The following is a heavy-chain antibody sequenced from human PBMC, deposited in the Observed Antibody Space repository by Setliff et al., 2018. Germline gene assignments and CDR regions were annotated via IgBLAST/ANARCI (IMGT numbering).Heavy chain of an antibody. CDR3: ATDPHYDSSAYYTNFDY. V-gene: IGHV1-8*02. CDR1: GYTFITCD. Sequence: GASVQVSCKASGYTFITCDINWVRQASGKGLEWMGWMNPNSGDTGYAQKFQGRVTMTRDTSISTAYMELSSLRSEDTAVYYCATDPHYDSSAYYTNFDYWGQGTLVTVSS. J-gene: IGHJ4*02. CDR2: MNPNSGDT. D-gene: IGHD3-22*01.